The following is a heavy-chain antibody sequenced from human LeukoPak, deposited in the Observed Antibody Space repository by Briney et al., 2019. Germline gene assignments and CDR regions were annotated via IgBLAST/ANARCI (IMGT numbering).Heavy chain of an antibody. J-gene: IGHJ4*02. Sequence: PSETLSLTCSVSGGSISTSLYCWGWIHQPPGKGLEWIGSICYSGSTHYNPSLRSRITISVDTSKNQFSLKLSSVTATDTAVYYCARSSATLGILWGQGTRVAVPS. CDR2: ICYSGST. CDR1: GGSISTSLYC. V-gene: IGHV4-39*01. CDR3: ARSSATLGIL. D-gene: IGHD3-3*01.